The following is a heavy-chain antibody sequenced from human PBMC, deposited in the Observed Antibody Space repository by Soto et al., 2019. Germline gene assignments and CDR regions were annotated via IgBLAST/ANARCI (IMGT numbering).Heavy chain of an antibody. Sequence: GGSLRLSCAASGFTVSSNYMSWVRQAPGKGLEWVSVIYSGGSTYYADSVKGRYTISRDNAKNTQYLQMNSLRAEDTAVYYCARDISGFNFFDYWGQGTLVTVSS. D-gene: IGHD3-10*01. CDR3: ARDISGFNFFDY. CDR2: IYSGGST. J-gene: IGHJ4*02. V-gene: IGHV3-66*01. CDR1: GFTVSSNY.